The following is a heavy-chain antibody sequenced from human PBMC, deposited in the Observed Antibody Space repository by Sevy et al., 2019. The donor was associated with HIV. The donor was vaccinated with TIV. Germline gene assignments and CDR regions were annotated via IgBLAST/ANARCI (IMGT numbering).Heavy chain of an antibody. J-gene: IGHJ5*02. D-gene: IGHD3-22*01. CDR2: ISRTTTT. V-gene: IGHV3-48*02. CDR3: AREAYYYDSREENWFDP. Sequence: GGSLRLSCKVSGFTFSVYTMHWVRQAPGKGLEWVSSISRTTTTYYADSVRGRFTISRDNAKNSLYLEMYSLRDDDTAVYYCAREAYYYDSREENWFDPWGQGTLVTVSS. CDR1: GFTFSVYT.